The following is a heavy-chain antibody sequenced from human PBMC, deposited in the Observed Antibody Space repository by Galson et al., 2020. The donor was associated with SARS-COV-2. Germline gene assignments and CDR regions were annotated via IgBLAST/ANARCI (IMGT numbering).Heavy chain of an antibody. CDR2: IYYSGST. CDR1: GGSISSSSYY. J-gene: IGHJ6*02. Sequence: SETLSLTCTVSGGSISSSSYYWGWIRQPPGKGLEWIGSIYYSGSTYYNPSLKSRVTISVDTSKNQFSLKLSSVTAADTAVYYWARRTPTEGDDYGMDVWGQGTTVTGSS. V-gene: IGHV4-39*01. CDR3: ARRTPTEGDDYGMDV.